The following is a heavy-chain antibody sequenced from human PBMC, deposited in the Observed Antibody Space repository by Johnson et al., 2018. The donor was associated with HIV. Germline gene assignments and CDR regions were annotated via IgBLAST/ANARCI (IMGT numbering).Heavy chain of an antibody. D-gene: IGHD3-10*01. J-gene: IGHJ1*01. Sequence: QVQLVESGGGLVKPGGSLRLSCAASGFTFSSYGMHWVRQAPGKGLEWVAIISYDGSNKYYADSVKGRFTISRDNAKNSLYLQMNSLRAEDTAVYFCARDAVTVVRGLLGLRWAMWG. CDR2: ISYDGSNK. V-gene: IGHV3-30*03. CDR1: GFTFSSYG. CDR3: ARDAVTVVRGLLGLRWAM.